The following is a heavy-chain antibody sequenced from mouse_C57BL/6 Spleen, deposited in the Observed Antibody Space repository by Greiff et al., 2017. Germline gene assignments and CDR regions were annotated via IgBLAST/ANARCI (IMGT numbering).Heavy chain of an antibody. CDR2: ISDGGSYT. CDR3: ARDHYCGSSYWYFDV. Sequence: EVMLVESGGGLVKPGGSLKLSCAASGFTFSSYAMSWVRQTPEKRLEWVATISDGGSYTYYPDNVKGRFTISRDNAKNNLYLQMSHLKSEDTAMYYCARDHYCGSSYWYFDVWGTGTTVTVSS. J-gene: IGHJ1*03. V-gene: IGHV5-4*01. D-gene: IGHD1-1*01. CDR1: GFTFSSYA.